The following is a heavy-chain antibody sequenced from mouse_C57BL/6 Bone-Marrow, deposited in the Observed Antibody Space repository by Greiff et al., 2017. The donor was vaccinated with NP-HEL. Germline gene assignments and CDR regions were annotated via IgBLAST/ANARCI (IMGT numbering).Heavy chain of an antibody. J-gene: IGHJ3*01. CDR3: ARESTGTFAY. CDR1: GYSITSGYY. V-gene: IGHV3-6*01. D-gene: IGHD4-1*02. CDR2: ISYDGSN. Sequence: DVKLVESGPGLVKPSQSLSLTCSVTGYSITSGYYWNWIRQFPGNKLEWMGYISYDGSNNYNPSLKNRISITRDTSKNQFFLKLNSVTTEDTATYYCARESTGTFAYWGQGTLVTVSA.